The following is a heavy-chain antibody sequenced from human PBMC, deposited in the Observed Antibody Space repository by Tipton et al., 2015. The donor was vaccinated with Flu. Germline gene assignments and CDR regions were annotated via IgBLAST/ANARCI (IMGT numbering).Heavy chain of an antibody. Sequence: SLRLSCVASGFSLSDYWMTWVRQAPGKGLEWLANIKTDGSEEYYVDSVKGRFTISRDNAKNSLHLQMNSLRAEDTAVYYCARQDGGDFYWGQGTVVNVSS. CDR1: GFSLSDYW. D-gene: IGHD4-17*01. CDR2: IKTDGSEE. V-gene: IGHV3-7*01. J-gene: IGHJ4*02. CDR3: ARQDGGDFY.